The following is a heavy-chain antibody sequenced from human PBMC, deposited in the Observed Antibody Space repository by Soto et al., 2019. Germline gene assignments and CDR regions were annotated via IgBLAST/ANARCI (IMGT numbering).Heavy chain of an antibody. J-gene: IGHJ4*02. D-gene: IGHD1-26*01. CDR2: LWYDGSNK. Sequence: QVQLVESGGGVVQPGRSLRLSCAASGFTFSSYGMHWFRQAPGKGLEWVAVLWYDGSNKYYADSVKGRFTMSRDNSKNTLYLQMNSLRAEDTAVYYCARDRWELPRVYFDYWGQGTLVTVSS. V-gene: IGHV3-33*01. CDR3: ARDRWELPRVYFDY. CDR1: GFTFSSYG.